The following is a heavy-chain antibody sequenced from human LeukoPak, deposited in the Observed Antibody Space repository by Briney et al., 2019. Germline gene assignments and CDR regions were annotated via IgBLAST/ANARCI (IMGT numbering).Heavy chain of an antibody. CDR1: GFTFDDYG. CDR3: ARGASGYDQPRGAFDI. J-gene: IGHJ3*02. CDR2: INWNGGST. D-gene: IGHD5-12*01. Sequence: LSGGSLRLSCAASGFTFDDYGMSWVRQAPGKGLEWVSGINWNGGSTGYADSVKGRFTISRDNAKNSLYLQMNSLRAEDTALYYCARGASGYDQPRGAFDIWGQGTMVTVSS. V-gene: IGHV3-20*04.